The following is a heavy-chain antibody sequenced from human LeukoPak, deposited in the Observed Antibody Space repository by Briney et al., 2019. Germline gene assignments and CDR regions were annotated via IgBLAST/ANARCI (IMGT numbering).Heavy chain of an antibody. J-gene: IGHJ4*02. CDR2: ISSSSSYI. V-gene: IGHV3-21*01. CDR1: GFTFSSYS. D-gene: IGHD3-9*01. CDR3: AKDIGYYDILTGYLAPLDY. Sequence: SGGSLRLSCAASGFTFSSYSMNWVRQAPGKGLEWVSSISSSSSYIYYADSVKGRFTISRDNAKNSLYLQMNSLRAEDTAVYYCAKDIGYYDILTGYLAPLDYWGQGTLVTVSS.